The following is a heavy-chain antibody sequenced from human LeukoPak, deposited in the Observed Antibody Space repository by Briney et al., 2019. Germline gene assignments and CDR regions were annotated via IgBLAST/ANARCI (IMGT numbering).Heavy chain of an antibody. CDR2: IYYSGIA. V-gene: IGHV4-30-4*08. CDR1: GGSISSGDYY. Sequence: SETLSLTCTVSGGSISSGDYYWSWIRQPPGKGQEWIGYIYYSGIAYYNPSLKRRVTISVDTSKNQFSLKLSSVTAADTAVYYCARHSSGWSGDAFDIWGQGTMVTVSS. D-gene: IGHD6-19*01. CDR3: ARHSSGWSGDAFDI. J-gene: IGHJ3*02.